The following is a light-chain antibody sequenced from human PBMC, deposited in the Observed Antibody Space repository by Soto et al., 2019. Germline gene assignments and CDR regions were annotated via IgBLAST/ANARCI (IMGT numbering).Light chain of an antibody. J-gene: IGKJ3*01. CDR1: QSVSGSS. CDR3: QQYDSSPSSFT. Sequence: EIVLTQSPGTLSLSPGERATLSCRASQSVSGSSLAWYQQKPGQAPRLLIYGASSRATGIPDRFSGSGSGTDFTLTINRLGPEDFAVYYCQQYDSSPSSFTFGPGTKVDIK. V-gene: IGKV3-20*01. CDR2: GAS.